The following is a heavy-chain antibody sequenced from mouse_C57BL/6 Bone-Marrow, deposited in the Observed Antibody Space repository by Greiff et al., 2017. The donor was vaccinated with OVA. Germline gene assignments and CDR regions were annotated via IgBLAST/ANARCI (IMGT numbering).Heavy chain of an antibody. Sequence: DVKLVESGGGLVKPGGSLKLSCAASGFTFSSYTMSWVRQTPEKRLEWVATISGGGGNTYYPDSVKGRFTISRDNAKNTLYLQMSSLRSEDTALYYCARLIHYYGSTYAMDYWGQGTSVTVSS. D-gene: IGHD1-1*01. CDR2: ISGGGGNT. CDR1: GFTFSSYT. CDR3: ARLIHYYGSTYAMDY. V-gene: IGHV5-9*01. J-gene: IGHJ4*01.